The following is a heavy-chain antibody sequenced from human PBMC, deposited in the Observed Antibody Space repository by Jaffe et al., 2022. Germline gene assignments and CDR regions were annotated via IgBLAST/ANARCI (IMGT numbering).Heavy chain of an antibody. CDR1: GFTFDDYA. Sequence: EVQLVESGGGLVQPGRSLRLSCAASGFTFDDYAMHWVRQAPGKGLEWVSGISWNSGSIGYADSVKGRFTISRDNAKNSLYLQMNSLRAEDTALYYCAKDMGRAHIRFLEWLPRGGPDAFDIWGQGTMVTVSS. J-gene: IGHJ3*02. V-gene: IGHV3-9*01. CDR3: AKDMGRAHIRFLEWLPRGGPDAFDI. CDR2: ISWNSGSI. D-gene: IGHD3-3*01.